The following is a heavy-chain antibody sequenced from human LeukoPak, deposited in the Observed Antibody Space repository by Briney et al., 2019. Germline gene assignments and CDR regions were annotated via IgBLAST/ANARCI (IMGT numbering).Heavy chain of an antibody. CDR3: ARGGYQPYYYMDV. CDR2: ISSSSGYI. J-gene: IGHJ6*03. CDR1: GFTFSSYA. D-gene: IGHD2-2*01. V-gene: IGHV3-21*01. Sequence: NAGGSLRLSCAASGFTFSSYAMNWVRQAPGKGLEWVSSISSSSGYIFYADSVKGRFTISRDNSKNIVYLQMDSLRVDDTALYYCARGGYQPYYYMDVWGTGTTVTVSS.